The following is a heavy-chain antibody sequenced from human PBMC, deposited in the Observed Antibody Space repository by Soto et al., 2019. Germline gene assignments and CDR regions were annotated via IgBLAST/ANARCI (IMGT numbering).Heavy chain of an antibody. CDR1: GYTFTTYY. CDR3: ARAGYCSGGTCFHGNCDY. CDR2: INPNGGST. V-gene: IGHV1-46*01. Sequence: QVQLVQSGAEVKRPGASVKVSCKASGYTFTTYYMHWVRQAPGQGLEWLGIINPNGGSTTYAQKFQGRVTMTRDTSTSTVYLELSSLRSEDTPVYYCARAGYCSGGTCFHGNCDYWGQGTLVTVSA. J-gene: IGHJ4*02. D-gene: IGHD2-15*01.